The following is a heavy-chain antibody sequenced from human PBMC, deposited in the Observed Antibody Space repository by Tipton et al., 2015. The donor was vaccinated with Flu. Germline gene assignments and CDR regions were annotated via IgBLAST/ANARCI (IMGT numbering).Heavy chain of an antibody. CDR1: GFTFSCYS. CDR3: ARALYGGTDWYFDL. V-gene: IGHV3-21*01. Sequence: QLVQSGGGLVKPGGSLRLSCAASGFTFSCYSMNWVRQAPGKGLEWVSSISSGGSYVYGADSLKGRFTISRDNAKTSLYLQMNSLRAEDTAVYYCARALYGGTDWYFDLWGRGTLVTVLS. J-gene: IGHJ2*01. CDR2: ISSGGSYV. D-gene: IGHD4-23*01.